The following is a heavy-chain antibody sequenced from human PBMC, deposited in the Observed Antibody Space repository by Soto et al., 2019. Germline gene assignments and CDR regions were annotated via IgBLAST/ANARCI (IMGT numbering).Heavy chain of an antibody. Sequence: GGSLRLSCAVSGFTVSNNYMIWVRQAPGKGLEGVSVIYIGGYTAYGDSVKGRFTISRDNSKNTLYLQMNSLRADDTAVYYCARVQQWPVRVHGGMDVWGQGTTVTVSS. CDR2: IYIGGYT. D-gene: IGHD6-19*01. CDR3: ARVQQWPVRVHGGMDV. J-gene: IGHJ6*02. CDR1: GFTVSNNY. V-gene: IGHV3-53*01.